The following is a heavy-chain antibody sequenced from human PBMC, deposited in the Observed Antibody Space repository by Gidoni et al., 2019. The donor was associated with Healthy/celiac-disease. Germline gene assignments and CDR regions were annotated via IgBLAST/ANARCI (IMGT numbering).Heavy chain of an antibody. D-gene: IGHD3-10*01. Sequence: QVQLQQWGAGLLKPSETLSLTCAVYGGSFSGYYWSWIRQPPGKRLEWIGEINHSGSTNYNPSLKSRVTISVDTSKNQFSLKLSSVTAADTAVYYCARGRITMVRGAPGFGYWGQGTLVTVSS. CDR2: INHSGST. CDR3: ARGRITMVRGAPGFGY. J-gene: IGHJ4*02. V-gene: IGHV4-34*01. CDR1: GGSFSGYY.